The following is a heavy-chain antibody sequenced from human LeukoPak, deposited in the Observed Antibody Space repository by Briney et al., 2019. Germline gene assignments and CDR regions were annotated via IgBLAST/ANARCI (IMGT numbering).Heavy chain of an antibody. J-gene: IGHJ4*02. CDR2: VYYSGST. CDR3: ARLGYSVSWTDC. D-gene: IGHD6-13*01. CDR1: GGSISSTSHY. Sequence: SETLSLTCTVSGGSISSTSHYWGWIRQPPGKGLEWIGSVYYSGSTYYNPSLKSRVTISVDTSKNQFSLRLSSVTATDMAVYFCARLGYSVSWTDCWGQGILVTVTS. V-gene: IGHV4-39*01.